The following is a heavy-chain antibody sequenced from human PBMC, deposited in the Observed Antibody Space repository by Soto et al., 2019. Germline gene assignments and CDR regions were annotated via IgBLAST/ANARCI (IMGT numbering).Heavy chain of an antibody. CDR2: IYPGDSYT. Sequence: GESQKISCKGSGYSFTSYWIGWVRQMPGKGLGWMGIIYPGDSYTRYSPSFQGQVTISADKSISTAYLQWSSLKASDTAMYYCARSHVSGSVHYYYYGMDVWGQGTTVTVSS. CDR3: ARSHVSGSVHYYYYGMDV. J-gene: IGHJ6*02. CDR1: GYSFTSYW. D-gene: IGHD5-12*01. V-gene: IGHV5-51*01.